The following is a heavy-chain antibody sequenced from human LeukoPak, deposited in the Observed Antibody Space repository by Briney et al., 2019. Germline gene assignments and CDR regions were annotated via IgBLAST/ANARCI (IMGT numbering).Heavy chain of an antibody. Sequence: PSETLSLTCTVSGGSISSSSYYWGWIRQPPGKGLEWIGSIYYSGSTYYNPSLKSRVTISVDTSKNQFSLKLSSVTAADTAVYYCARQPGYYDSSGYYYFQHWGQGTLATVSS. D-gene: IGHD3-22*01. CDR1: GGSISSSSYY. CDR2: IYYSGST. CDR3: ARQPGYYDSSGYYYFQH. J-gene: IGHJ1*01. V-gene: IGHV4-39*01.